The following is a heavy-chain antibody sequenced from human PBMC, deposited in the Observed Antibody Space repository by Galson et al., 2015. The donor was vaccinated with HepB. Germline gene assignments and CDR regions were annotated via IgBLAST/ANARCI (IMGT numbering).Heavy chain of an antibody. Sequence: SLRLSCAASGFTFSSYAMHWVRQAPGKGLEWVAVISYDGSNKYYADSVKGRFTISRDNSKNTLYLQMNSLRAEDTAVYYCAREVPYYFDYWGQGTLVTVSS. V-gene: IGHV3-30*04. J-gene: IGHJ4*02. CDR2: ISYDGSNK. CDR1: GFTFSSYA. CDR3: AREVPYYFDY. D-gene: IGHD3-10*01.